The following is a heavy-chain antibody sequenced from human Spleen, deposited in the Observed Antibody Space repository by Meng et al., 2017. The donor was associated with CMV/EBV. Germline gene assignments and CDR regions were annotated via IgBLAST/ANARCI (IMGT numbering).Heavy chain of an antibody. V-gene: IGHV3-7*01. CDR3: ARDRLNIVVVPVDFYYYCGMDV. CDR1: GFTFTNYW. J-gene: IGHJ6*02. D-gene: IGHD2-2*01. Sequence: GESLKISCAASGFTFTNYWMTWVRQAPGKGLEWVANIKEDGSVKHYGDSVKGRFTMSRDNAKNTLYLQMNSLRAEDTAVYYCARDRLNIVVVPVDFYYYCGMDVWGQGTTVTVSS. CDR2: IKEDGSVK.